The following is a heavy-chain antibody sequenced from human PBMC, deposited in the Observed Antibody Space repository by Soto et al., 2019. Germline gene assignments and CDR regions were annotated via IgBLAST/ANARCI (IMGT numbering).Heavy chain of an antibody. D-gene: IGHD3-3*01. CDR3: ARDRITIFGVVRNNWFDP. CDR1: GFTFSSYG. Sequence: GGSLRLSCAASGFTFSSYGMHWVRRAPCKGLEWVAVIWYDGSNKYYADSVKGRFTISRDNSKNTLYLQMNSLRAEDTAVYYCARDRITIFGVVRNNWFDPWGQGSMVTVYS. V-gene: IGHV3-33*01. J-gene: IGHJ5*02. CDR2: IWYDGSNK.